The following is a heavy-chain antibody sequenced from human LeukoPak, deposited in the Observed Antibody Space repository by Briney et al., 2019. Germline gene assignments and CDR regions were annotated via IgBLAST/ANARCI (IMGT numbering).Heavy chain of an antibody. CDR1: GGSFSGYY. CDR3: ARGSRFWSGYYEAGY. Sequence: SETLSLTCAVYGGSFSGYYWSWIRQPPGKGLEWIGEINHSGSTNYNPSLKSRVTISVDTSKNLFSLKLSSVTAADTAVYYCARGSRFWSGYYEAGYWGQGTLVTVSS. D-gene: IGHD3-3*01. V-gene: IGHV4-34*01. CDR2: INHSGST. J-gene: IGHJ4*02.